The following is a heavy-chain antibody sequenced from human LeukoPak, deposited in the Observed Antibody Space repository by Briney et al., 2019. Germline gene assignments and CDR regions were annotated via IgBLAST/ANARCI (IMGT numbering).Heavy chain of an antibody. J-gene: IGHJ5*02. D-gene: IGHD4-17*01. CDR2: IYHSGNT. CDR3: ARGPLTVTRGFDP. V-gene: IGHV4-4*02. Sequence: PSETLSLTCAVSGGSISSSNWWSWVRQPPGKGLEWIGEIYHSGNTNYNPSLKSRVTMSVDTSKNQFSLKLSSVTAADAAIYYCARGPLTVTRGFDPWGQGTLVTVSS. CDR1: GGSISSSNW.